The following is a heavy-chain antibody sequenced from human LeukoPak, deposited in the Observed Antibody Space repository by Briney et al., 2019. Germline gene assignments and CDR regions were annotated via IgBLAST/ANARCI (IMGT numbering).Heavy chain of an antibody. Sequence: PSETLSLTCTVSGGSISSSSYYWGWIRQPPGKGLEWIGSIYYSGSTYYNPSLKSRVTISVDTSKNQFSLKLSSVTAADTAVYYCARDYGVRGPSRYYGMDVWGQGTTVTVSS. CDR3: ARDYGVRGPSRYYGMDV. CDR1: GGSISSSSYY. V-gene: IGHV4-39*02. D-gene: IGHD3-10*01. CDR2: IYYSGST. J-gene: IGHJ6*02.